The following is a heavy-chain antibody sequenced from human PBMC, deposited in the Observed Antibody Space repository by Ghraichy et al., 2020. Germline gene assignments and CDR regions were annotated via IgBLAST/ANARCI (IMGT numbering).Heavy chain of an antibody. CDR2: SWYDGSKT. V-gene: IGHV3-33*03. Sequence: GGSLRLSCAVSGFRFSASGMHWVRRAPGKGLQWVAGSWYDGSKTYYVGAVRGRCFISRDHSEKTLYLQMNGRRADDTAVFYCATPTGDSSYWGQGTRVIVAS. D-gene: IGHD7-27*01. J-gene: IGHJ4*02. CDR1: GFRFSASG. CDR3: ATPTGDSSY.